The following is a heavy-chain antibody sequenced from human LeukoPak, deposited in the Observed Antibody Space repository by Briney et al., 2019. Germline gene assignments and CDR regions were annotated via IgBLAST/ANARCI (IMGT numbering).Heavy chain of an antibody. V-gene: IGHV3-74*01. CDR3: AKDRGYCSGGSCYSYYYYGMDV. D-gene: IGHD2-15*01. J-gene: IGHJ6*02. CDR1: GFTFSSYW. Sequence: PGGSLRLSCAASGFTFSSYWVRWVRHAPGKGLVWVSRINSDGYSINYADSVKGRFTISRDNSKNTLYLQMNSLRAEDTAVYYCAKDRGYCSGGSCYSYYYYGMDVWGQGTTVTVS. CDR2: INSDGYSI.